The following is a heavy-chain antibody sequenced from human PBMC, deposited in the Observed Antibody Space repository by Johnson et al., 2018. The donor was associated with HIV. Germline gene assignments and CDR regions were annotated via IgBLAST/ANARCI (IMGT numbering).Heavy chain of an antibody. J-gene: IGHJ3*02. Sequence: VQLVESGGGVVQPGRSLRLSCAASGFTVSSNYMSWVRQAPGKGLEWVSGSNWTSGSIGYADSVKGRFTISIDNAKNSLYLQMNSLRAEDTALYYCARVWYVYGSGSLIDAFDIWGQGTVVTVSS. CDR1: GFTVSSNY. D-gene: IGHD3-10*01. CDR3: ARVWYVYGSGSLIDAFDI. V-gene: IGHV3-20*04. CDR2: SNWTSGSI.